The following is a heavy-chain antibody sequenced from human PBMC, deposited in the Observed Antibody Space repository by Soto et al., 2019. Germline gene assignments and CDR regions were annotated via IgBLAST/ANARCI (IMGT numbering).Heavy chain of an antibody. J-gene: IGHJ4*02. CDR1: GFTFNAYT. D-gene: IGHD3-9*01. CDR2: ISWDGGIT. Sequence: LRLSCAASGFTFNAYTRHWVRQAPGKGLEWVSLISWDGGITYYGDSVKGRFTVSRDNSDNSLYLQMTSLRSDDTAFYYCAKDSYDILTGQKRYFDSWGQGTLVTVSS. CDR3: AKDSYDILTGQKRYFDS. V-gene: IGHV3-43*01.